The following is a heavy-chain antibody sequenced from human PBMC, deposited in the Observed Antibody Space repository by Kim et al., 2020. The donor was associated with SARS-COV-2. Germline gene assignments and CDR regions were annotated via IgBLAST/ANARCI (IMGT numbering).Heavy chain of an antibody. CDR2: YN. Sequence: YNDYAVSVKSRITINPDTSKNQFSLQFNSVTPEDTAVYYCARGWTNFDYWGQGTLVTVSS. J-gene: IGHJ4*02. V-gene: IGHV6-1*01. CDR3: ARGWTNFDY. D-gene: IGHD1-1*01.